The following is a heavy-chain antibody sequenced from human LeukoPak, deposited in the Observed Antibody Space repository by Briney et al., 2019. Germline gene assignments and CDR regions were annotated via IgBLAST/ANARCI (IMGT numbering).Heavy chain of an antibody. CDR3: ARRASGGYGHYFDY. V-gene: IGHV4-59*08. Sequence: SDTLSLTCTVPGGSISSYYWSWIRQPPGKGLEWIGYIYHSGSTNYNPSLKSRVTISADTSKNQFSLKLSSVTAAHTAVYYCARRASGGYGHYFDYWGQGTLVTVCS. CDR1: GGSISSYY. CDR2: IYHSGST. D-gene: IGHD5-12*01. J-gene: IGHJ4*02.